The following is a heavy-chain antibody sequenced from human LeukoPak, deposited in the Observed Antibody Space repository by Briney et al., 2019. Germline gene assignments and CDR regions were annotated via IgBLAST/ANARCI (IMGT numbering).Heavy chain of an antibody. CDR1: GFTFRSYA. CDR3: ARDRAYRITMVRGVLDY. V-gene: IGHV3-30*04. Sequence: GGSLRLSCAASGFTFRSYAMHWVRQAPGKGLEWVAVISYDGSNKYYADSVKGRFTISRDNSKNTLYLQMNSLRAEDTAVYYCARDRAYRITMVRGVLDYWGQGTLVTVSS. CDR2: ISYDGSNK. D-gene: IGHD3-10*01. J-gene: IGHJ4*02.